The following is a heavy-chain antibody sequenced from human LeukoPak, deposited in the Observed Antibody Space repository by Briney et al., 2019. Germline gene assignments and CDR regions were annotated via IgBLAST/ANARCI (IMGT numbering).Heavy chain of an antibody. V-gene: IGHV3-30*03. J-gene: IGHJ4*02. CDR1: GFTFSTYG. D-gene: IGHD6-19*01. CDR2: VSYDGSST. CDR3: ARGEDSSGWLFDY. Sequence: GGSLRLSCAASGFTFSTYGMHWVRQAPGKGLEWVAVVSYDGSSTYYADSVKGRFTISRDNSKNTLYLQMNSLRSDNTAVYYCARGEDSSGWLFDYWGQGTLITVSS.